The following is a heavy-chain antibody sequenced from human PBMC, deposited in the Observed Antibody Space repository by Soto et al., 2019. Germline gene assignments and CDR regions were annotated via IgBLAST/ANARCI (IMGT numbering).Heavy chain of an antibody. D-gene: IGHD5-18*01. Sequence: QVQLVQSGAEVKKPGASVKVSCKASGYTFTSYGISWVRQAPGQGLEWMGWISAYNGNTNYAQKLQGRVTMTTDTATSKADMGLRSLRSDDTAVYYCARVGQIQLPLDWGQGTLVTVSS. V-gene: IGHV1-18*01. CDR1: GYTFTSYG. CDR2: ISAYNGNT. CDR3: ARVGQIQLPLD. J-gene: IGHJ4*02.